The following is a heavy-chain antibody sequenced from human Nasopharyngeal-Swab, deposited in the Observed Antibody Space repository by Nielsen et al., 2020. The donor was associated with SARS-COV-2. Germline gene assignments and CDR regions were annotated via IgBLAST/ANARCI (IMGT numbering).Heavy chain of an antibody. CDR1: GFTFNSYA. CDR2: ISGSGGGT. J-gene: IGHJ6*02. CDR3: ARDRATPSPGYYYYGMDV. V-gene: IGHV3-23*01. Sequence: GGSLRLSCAASGFTFNSYAMNWVRQAPGKGLEWVSGISGSGGGTYYADSVKGRFTISRDNAKNSLYLQMNSLRAEDTAVYYCARDRATPSPGYYYYGMDVWGQGTTVTVSS.